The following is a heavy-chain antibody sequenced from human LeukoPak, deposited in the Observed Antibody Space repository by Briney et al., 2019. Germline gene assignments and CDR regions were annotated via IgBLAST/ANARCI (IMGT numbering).Heavy chain of an antibody. D-gene: IGHD5-18*01. J-gene: IGHJ3*02. V-gene: IGHV3-74*01. Sequence: HPGGSLRLSCAASGFTFSNYWMHWVRQAPGKGLVWVSRINSDGSTTSDADSVKGRFTSSRDNAKNSLYLQMNSLRAEDTAVYYCARVRGYSYGYDAFDIWGQGTMVTVSS. CDR3: ARVRGYSYGYDAFDI. CDR2: INSDGSTT. CDR1: GFTFSNYW.